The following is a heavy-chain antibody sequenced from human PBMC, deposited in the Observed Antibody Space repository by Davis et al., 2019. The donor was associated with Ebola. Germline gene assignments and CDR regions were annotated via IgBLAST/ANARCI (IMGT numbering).Heavy chain of an antibody. J-gene: IGHJ3*02. V-gene: IGHV5-10-1*01. CDR3: ARRAGIAVARDACDI. CDR1: GYSFTSYW. Sequence: KVSCKGSGYSFTSYWISWVRQMPGKGLEWMGRIDPSDSYTNYSPSFQGHVTISADKSISTAYLQWSSLKASDTAMYYCARRAGIAVARDACDIWGQGTMVTVSS. D-gene: IGHD6-19*01. CDR2: IDPSDSYT.